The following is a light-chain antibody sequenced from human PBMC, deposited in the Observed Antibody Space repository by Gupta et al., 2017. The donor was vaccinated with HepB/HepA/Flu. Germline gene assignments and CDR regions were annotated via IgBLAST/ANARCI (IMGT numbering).Light chain of an antibody. Sequence: IVLTQSPLSLPVGPGEPASISCRSNQSLRQSNGDTHLEWYLQKPGQSPHLLIFLASSRASGVPDRFSGVGSATEFTLKISRVEAEDVGIYYCMQALQTPLTFGGGTKVDIK. V-gene: IGKV2-28*01. J-gene: IGKJ4*01. CDR2: LAS. CDR3: MQALQTPLT. CDR1: QSLRQSNGDTH.